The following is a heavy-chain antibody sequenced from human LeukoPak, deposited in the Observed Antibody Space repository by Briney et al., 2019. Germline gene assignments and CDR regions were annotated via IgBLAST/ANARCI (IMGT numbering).Heavy chain of an antibody. V-gene: IGHV4-39*01. Sequence: SETLSLTSTVSGGSISSSNYYWGWIRQPPGKGLEWIGSFYYSGNTYYNPSLKSRVIISVDTSKNQFSLKLSSVTAADTAVFYCARLLVGPSLPDYWGQGTLVTVSS. CDR1: GGSISSSNYY. D-gene: IGHD1-26*01. J-gene: IGHJ4*02. CDR3: ARLLVGPSLPDY. CDR2: FYYSGNT.